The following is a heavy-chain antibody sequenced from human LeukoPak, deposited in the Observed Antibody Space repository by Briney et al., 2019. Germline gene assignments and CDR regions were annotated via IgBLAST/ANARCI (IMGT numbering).Heavy chain of an antibody. CDR2: INHSGST. J-gene: IGHJ6*02. CDR3: ARWYCSSTSCYWASNYYYYGMDV. D-gene: IGHD2-2*01. V-gene: IGHV4-34*01. Sequence: PSETLSLNCAVYGGSFSGYYWSWIRQPPGKGLEWIGEINHSGSTNYNPSLKSRVTISVDTSKNQFSLKLSSVTAADTAVYYCARWYCSSTSCYWASNYYYYGMDVWGQGTTVTVSS. CDR1: GGSFSGYY.